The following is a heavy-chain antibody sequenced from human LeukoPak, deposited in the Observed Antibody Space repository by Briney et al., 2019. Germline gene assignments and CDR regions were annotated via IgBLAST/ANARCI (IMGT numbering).Heavy chain of an antibody. Sequence: SETLSLTCTVSGGSISSYYWSWIRQPPGKGLEWIGYIYYTGNTNYNPSLMGRVTISVDTSKNQFSLKLSSVTAADTAVYFCARGPYSYDSSGAFDIWGQGTMVTVSS. CDR1: GGSISSYY. D-gene: IGHD3-22*01. CDR2: IYYTGNT. CDR3: ARGPYSYDSSGAFDI. J-gene: IGHJ3*02. V-gene: IGHV4-59*08.